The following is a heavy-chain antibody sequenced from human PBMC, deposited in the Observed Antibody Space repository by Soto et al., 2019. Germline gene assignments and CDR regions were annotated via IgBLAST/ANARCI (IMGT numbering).Heavy chain of an antibody. CDR1: GFTFTSYP. D-gene: IGHD2-15*01. CDR3: AREYYSTTTWIDY. V-gene: IGHV1-18*04. J-gene: IGHJ4*02. CDR2: VHPYEGTT. Sequence: VQLVQSAPEMKRPGASVKVSCKTSGFTFTSYPFSWVRQAPGQGLEWLAWVHPYEGTTKVAHQFRDRLTVTTDTSAATVFMELTILTSDDTVVYFYAREYYSTTTWIDYWGQGTLVAVSS.